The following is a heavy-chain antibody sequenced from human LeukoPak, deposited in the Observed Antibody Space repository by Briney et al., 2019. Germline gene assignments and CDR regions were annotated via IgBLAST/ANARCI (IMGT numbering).Heavy chain of an antibody. J-gene: IGHJ4*02. CDR1: GFTFSSYW. CDR3: ARGTGYNVFDY. D-gene: IGHD2-8*02. V-gene: IGHV3-74*01. Sequence: PGGSLRLSCAASGFTFSSYWMHWARQAPGKRLVWVSRINSDGSSTSYADSVKGRFTISRDNAKNTLYLQMNSLRAEDTAVYYCARGTGYNVFDYWGQGTLVTVSS. CDR2: INSDGSST.